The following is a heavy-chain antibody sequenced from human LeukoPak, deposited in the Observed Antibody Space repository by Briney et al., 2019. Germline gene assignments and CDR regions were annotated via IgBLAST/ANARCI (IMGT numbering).Heavy chain of an antibody. D-gene: IGHD5-18*01. CDR3: AKDLGLLFDY. Sequence: GGSLRLSCAASGFTFSSYGMHWVRQAPGKGLEWVAVISYDGSNKYYADSVKGRFTISRDNSKNTLYLQMNGLRAEDTAVYYCAKDLGLLFDYWGQGTLVTVSS. J-gene: IGHJ4*02. CDR2: ISYDGSNK. CDR1: GFTFSSYG. V-gene: IGHV3-30*18.